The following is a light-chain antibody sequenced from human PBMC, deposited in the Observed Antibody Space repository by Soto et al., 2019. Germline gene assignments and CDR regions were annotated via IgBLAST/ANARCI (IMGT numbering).Light chain of an antibody. CDR1: QSVAGD. Sequence: EIVLTQSPVTLSVSPGEGATLSCRASQSVAGDLAWFQHTPGQVPRLLIYGASTRATGVPARFRGSGSGTDFTLTVSRLASGDLAVYYCQQYNTWPLTCGGGTKVEIK. CDR3: QQYNTWPLT. V-gene: IGKV3-15*01. J-gene: IGKJ4*01. CDR2: GAS.